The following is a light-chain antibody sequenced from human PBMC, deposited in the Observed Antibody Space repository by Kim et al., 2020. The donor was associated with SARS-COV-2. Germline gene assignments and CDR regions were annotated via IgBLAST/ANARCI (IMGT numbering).Light chain of an antibody. CDR3: QAWDSSTAV. CDR1: KLGDKY. CDR2: LDS. J-gene: IGLJ7*01. Sequence: SYELTQPPSVSVSPGQTASITCSGDKLGDKYACWYQQKPGQSPVLVIYLDSKRTSGIPERFSGSNSGNTATLTISGTQAMDEADYYCQAWDSSTAVFGGG. V-gene: IGLV3-1*01.